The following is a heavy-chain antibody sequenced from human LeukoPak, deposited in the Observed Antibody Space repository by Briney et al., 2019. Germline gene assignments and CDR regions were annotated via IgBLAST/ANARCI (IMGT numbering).Heavy chain of an antibody. Sequence: PAGGSLRLSCAASGFTFSSYSMNWVRQAPGKGLEWVSGISWNSGSIGYADSVKGRFTISRDNAKNSLYLQMKSLRAEDMALYYCAKDIRRYYDTSGFRGAFDIWGQGTMVTVSS. CDR1: GFTFSSYS. CDR2: ISWNSGSI. D-gene: IGHD3-22*01. V-gene: IGHV3-9*03. CDR3: AKDIRRYYDTSGFRGAFDI. J-gene: IGHJ3*02.